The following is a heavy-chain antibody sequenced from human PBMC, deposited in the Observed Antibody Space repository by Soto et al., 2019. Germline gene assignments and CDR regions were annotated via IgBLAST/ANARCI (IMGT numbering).Heavy chain of an antibody. J-gene: IGHJ6*02. V-gene: IGHV2-5*01. CDR3: AHSIPRCSGGSCQNYYYYYGMDV. Sequence: SGPTLVNPTQTLTLTCTFSGFSLTSSGVGVEWVRQPPGKALEWLALIYSNDDKRYSPSVKSRLTITKDTSKNRVVLTMANMDPVDTATYYCAHSIPRCSGGSCQNYYYYYGMDVWGQGTTVTVSS. CDR1: GFSLTSSGVG. CDR2: IYSNDDK. D-gene: IGHD2-15*01.